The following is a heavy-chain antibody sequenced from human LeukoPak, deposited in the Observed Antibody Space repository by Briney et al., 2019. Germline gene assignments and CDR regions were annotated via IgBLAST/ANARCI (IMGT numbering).Heavy chain of an antibody. V-gene: IGHV4-4*07. CDR1: GGSISSNY. CDR3: ARLVVVSPYYYYGMDV. D-gene: IGHD3-22*01. Sequence: SETLSLTCTVSGGSISSNYWSWIRQPAGKGLEWIGRNYSSGSTNYNAALKSRVTMSVDSSRNQFSLKLSSVTAADTAVYYCARLVVVSPYYYYGMDVWGQGTTVTVSS. J-gene: IGHJ6*02. CDR2: NYSSGST.